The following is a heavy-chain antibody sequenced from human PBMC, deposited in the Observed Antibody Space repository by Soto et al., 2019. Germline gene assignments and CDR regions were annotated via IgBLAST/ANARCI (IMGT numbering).Heavy chain of an antibody. CDR2: ISAYNGNT. D-gene: IGHD3-22*01. CDR1: GYTFTSYG. Sequence: ASVKVSCKASGYTFTSYGISWVRQAPGQGLEWMGWISAYNGNTNYAQKLQGRVTMTTDTSTSTAYMELRSLRSDDTAVYYCAREGYYDSSGSVGYWGQGPLVTVSS. J-gene: IGHJ4*02. V-gene: IGHV1-18*01. CDR3: AREGYYDSSGSVGY.